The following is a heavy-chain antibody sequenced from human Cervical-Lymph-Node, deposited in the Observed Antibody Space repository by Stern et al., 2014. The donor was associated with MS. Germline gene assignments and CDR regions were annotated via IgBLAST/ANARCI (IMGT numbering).Heavy chain of an antibody. CDR1: GFTFATYT. CDR2: ISPARTFR. Sequence: EVQLVESGGGLVKPGGSLRLSCAASGFTFATYTMHWVRQAPGKGLEWVASISPARTFRNYADSVKGRFTIFRDNAKKSLSLQMNSLRAEDTAVYYCAAGGEGRSDLDPWGQGTLVTVSS. D-gene: IGHD3-10*01. V-gene: IGHV3-21*01. J-gene: IGHJ5*02. CDR3: AAGGEGRSDLDP.